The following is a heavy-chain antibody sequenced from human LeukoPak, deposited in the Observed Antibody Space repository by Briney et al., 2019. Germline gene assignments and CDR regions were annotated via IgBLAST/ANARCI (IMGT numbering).Heavy chain of an antibody. CDR1: GVSITSSSFY. Sequence: SENLSLTCTGSGVSITSSSFYWRWIRQPPGKSRGWSGSIYYTRCTDYTPSLRSRVTISAATPENQFSLKLSSVTAADTAVYYCARSVPVAGWYNNYYFDSCSQGTLVTVSS. CDR3: ARSVPVAGWYNNYYFDS. J-gene: IGHJ4*02. V-gene: IGHV4-39*07. D-gene: IGHD6-19*01. CDR2: IYYTRCT.